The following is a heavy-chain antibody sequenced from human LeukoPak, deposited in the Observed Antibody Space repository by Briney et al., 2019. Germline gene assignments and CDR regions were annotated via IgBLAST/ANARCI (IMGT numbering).Heavy chain of an antibody. Sequence: GGSLRLSCAASGFTFSGYSMNWVRQAPGKGLEWVSSISSSSSYIYYADSVKGRFTISRDNAKNSLYLQMNSLRAEDTAVYYCARGVVGASLLFHYWGQGTLVTVSS. D-gene: IGHD1-26*01. CDR2: ISSSSSYI. V-gene: IGHV3-21*01. J-gene: IGHJ4*02. CDR1: GFTFSGYS. CDR3: ARGVVGASLLFHY.